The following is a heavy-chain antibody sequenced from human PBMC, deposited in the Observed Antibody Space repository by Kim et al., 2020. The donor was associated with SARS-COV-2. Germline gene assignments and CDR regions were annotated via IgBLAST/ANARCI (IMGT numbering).Heavy chain of an antibody. D-gene: IGHD2-21*01. V-gene: IGHV3-30-3*01. J-gene: IGHJ4*02. CDR2: ISYDGSNK. CDR3: ASGCGYSYFDY. Sequence: GGSLRLSCAASGFTFSSYAMHWVRQAPGKGLEWVAVISYDGSNKYYADSVKGRFTISRDNSKNTLYLQMNSLRAEDTAVYYCASGCGYSYFDYWAQGTLV. CDR1: GFTFSSYA.